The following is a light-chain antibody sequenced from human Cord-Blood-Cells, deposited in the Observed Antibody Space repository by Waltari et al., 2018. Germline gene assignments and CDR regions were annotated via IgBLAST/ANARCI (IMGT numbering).Light chain of an antibody. Sequence: DIQMTQSPSTLSASVGDRVTITCRASQSISSWFAWYQQKAGKAPKLLIYKASSLESGVPSRFSGSGSGTEFTLTISSLQPDDFATYYCQQYNSYSYTFGQGTKLEIK. CDR2: KAS. CDR1: QSISSW. J-gene: IGKJ2*01. V-gene: IGKV1-5*03. CDR3: QQYNSYSYT.